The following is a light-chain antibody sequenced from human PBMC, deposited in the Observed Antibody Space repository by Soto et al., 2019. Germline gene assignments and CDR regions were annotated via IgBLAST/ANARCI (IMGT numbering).Light chain of an antibody. CDR2: KAS. Sequence: DIQMTQSPSTLSASVGDRVTITCRASQSISSWLAWYQQKPGEAPKLLNYKASSLDSGVPSRFSGSGSGTEFTLTISSLQPDDFAAYYCQQYSVYSWTFGQGTKVEIK. CDR3: QQYSVYSWT. V-gene: IGKV1-5*03. J-gene: IGKJ1*01. CDR1: QSISSW.